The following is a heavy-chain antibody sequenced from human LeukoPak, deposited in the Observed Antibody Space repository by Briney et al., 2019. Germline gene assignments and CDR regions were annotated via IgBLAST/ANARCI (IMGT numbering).Heavy chain of an antibody. D-gene: IGHD6-6*01. V-gene: IGHV3-9*03. CDR3: AKARYSFSSSSVFDY. J-gene: IGHJ4*02. CDR2: ISWNSGSI. CDR1: GFTFSNYW. Sequence: GGSLRLSCAASGFTFSNYWMHWVRQAPGKGLEWVSGISWNSGSIGYADSVKGRFTISRDNAKNSLYLQMNSLRPEDMAFYYCAKARYSFSSSSVFDYWGQGTLVTVSS.